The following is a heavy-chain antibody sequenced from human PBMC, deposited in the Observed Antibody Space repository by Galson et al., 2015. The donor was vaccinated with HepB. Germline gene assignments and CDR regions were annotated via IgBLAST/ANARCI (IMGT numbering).Heavy chain of an antibody. CDR2: ISSGGGNT. Sequence: SLRLSCAASGFTFSSYAMSWVRQAPGEGLEWVSAISSGGGNTYYADAVKGRFTISRDNSKNTLYLQMNSLRDEDTAVYYCAKDNGYEYYYDRSGSFDYWGQGTLVTVSS. V-gene: IGHV3-23*01. J-gene: IGHJ4*02. CDR1: GFTFSSYA. CDR3: AKDNGYEYYYDRSGSFDY. D-gene: IGHD3-22*01.